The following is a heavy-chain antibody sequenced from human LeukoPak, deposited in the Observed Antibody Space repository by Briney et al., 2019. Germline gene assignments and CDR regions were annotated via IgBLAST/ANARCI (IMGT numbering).Heavy chain of an antibody. CDR3: ATDSPGDRPFDY. Sequence: ASVKVSCKASGYTFTSYGISWVRLAPGQGLEWMGWISPYNGNTNYAQKLQGRVTMTEDTSTDTAYMELSSLRSEDTAVYYCATDSPGDRPFDYWGQGTLVTVSS. CDR2: ISPYNGNT. CDR1: GYTFTSYG. D-gene: IGHD3-10*01. V-gene: IGHV1-18*01. J-gene: IGHJ4*02.